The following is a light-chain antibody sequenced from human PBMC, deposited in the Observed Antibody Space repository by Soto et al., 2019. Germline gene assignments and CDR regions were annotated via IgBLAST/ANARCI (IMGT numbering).Light chain of an antibody. CDR3: QQYVRSPWT. CDR2: GAS. V-gene: IGKV3-20*01. J-gene: IGKJ1*01. Sequence: EIVLTQSPGTLSLSPGERATLSCRASQSVSSSYLAGYQQKGGQAPRLIIYGASSRATGIPDRFSGSGSGTDFTLTISRLEPEDFAVYYCQQYVRSPWTFGQGTKVEIK. CDR1: QSVSSSY.